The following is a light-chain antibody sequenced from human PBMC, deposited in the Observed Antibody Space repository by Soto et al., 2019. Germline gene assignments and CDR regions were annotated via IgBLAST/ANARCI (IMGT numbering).Light chain of an antibody. CDR1: QRVTSY. J-gene: IGKJ2*01. V-gene: IGKV3-11*01. Sequence: EIVLTQSPATLSLSPGERATLSCRASQRVTSYLAWYQQKPAQAPRLLIYDASNRATGIPARFSGSGSGTDFTLTISSLQSEDFALYYCHEYNSWPPGTFGQGTKVDIK. CDR2: DAS. CDR3: HEYNSWPPGT.